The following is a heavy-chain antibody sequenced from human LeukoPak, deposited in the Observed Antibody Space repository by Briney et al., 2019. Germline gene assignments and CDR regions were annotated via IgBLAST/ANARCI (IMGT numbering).Heavy chain of an antibody. CDR3: AKFLPTHIVVANYYFDY. J-gene: IGHJ4*02. D-gene: IGHD2-21*01. Sequence: AGGSLRLSCAASGFSFSSYGMSWVRQAPGKGLEWVSTISGSGGFTYYADSVKGRFTISRDNSKNTLYLQMNSLRAEDTAVYYCAKFLPTHIVVANYYFDYWGQGTLVTVSS. V-gene: IGHV3-23*01. CDR1: GFSFSSYG. CDR2: ISGSGGFT.